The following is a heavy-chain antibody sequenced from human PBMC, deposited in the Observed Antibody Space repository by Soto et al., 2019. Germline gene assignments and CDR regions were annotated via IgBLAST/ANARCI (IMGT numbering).Heavy chain of an antibody. CDR1: GIIFTNYA. Sequence: PWGSLRLSCAASGIIFTNYAMTWVRQAPGKGLEWVSSISGNGGSTYYADSVKGRFTISRDNSRDTLYLQMDSLRAEDTAVYYCANDPRRFDPWGQGTLVTVSS. V-gene: IGHV3-23*01. CDR2: ISGNGGST. J-gene: IGHJ5*02. CDR3: ANDPRRFDP.